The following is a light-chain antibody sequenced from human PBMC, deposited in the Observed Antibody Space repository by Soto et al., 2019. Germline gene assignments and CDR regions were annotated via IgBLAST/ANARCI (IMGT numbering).Light chain of an antibody. CDR1: QSLSRNS. J-gene: IGKJ5*01. Sequence: EIVLTLFPGTLSLSTGERATLSCRASQSLSRNSLAWYQQKPSQAPRLLIYDASNRATSIPARFSGSGSGTDFTLTISSLEPEDFAVYYCQQRSNWPLITFGQGTRLEI. CDR3: QQRSNWPLIT. V-gene: IGKV3-11*01. CDR2: DAS.